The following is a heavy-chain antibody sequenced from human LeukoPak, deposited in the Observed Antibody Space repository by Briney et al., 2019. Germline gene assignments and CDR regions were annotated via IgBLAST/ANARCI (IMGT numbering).Heavy chain of an antibody. V-gene: IGHV4-39*07. Sequence: SETLSLTCTVSGASISKIEDYWGWLRQSPGKGLEWIGTIYHIGSTYYNPSLKSRVTMSVDASKNQFSLKLSSVTAADTAVYYCARVLRIAAAGTGYMDVWGKGTTVTVSS. D-gene: IGHD6-13*01. CDR1: GASISKIEDY. CDR2: IYHIGST. CDR3: ARVLRIAAAGTGYMDV. J-gene: IGHJ6*03.